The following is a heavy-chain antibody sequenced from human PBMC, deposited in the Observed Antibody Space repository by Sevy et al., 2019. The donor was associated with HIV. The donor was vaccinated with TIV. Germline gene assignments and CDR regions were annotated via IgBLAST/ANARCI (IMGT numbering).Heavy chain of an antibody. CDR1: GGTFSSYA. J-gene: IGHJ5*02. CDR2: IIPIFGTA. D-gene: IGHD1-26*01. CDR3: ARAFGSGSYYWFDP. Sequence: ASVKVSCKASGGTFSSYAISWVRQAPGQGLEWMGGIIPIFGTANYAQKFQGRVTITADKSTSTAYMELRSLRSEDTAVYYCARAFGSGSYYWFDPWGQGTLVTVSS. V-gene: IGHV1-69*06.